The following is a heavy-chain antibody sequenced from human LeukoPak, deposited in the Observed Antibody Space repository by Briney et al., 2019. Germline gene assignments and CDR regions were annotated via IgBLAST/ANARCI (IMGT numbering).Heavy chain of an antibody. CDR1: GYSFIYYW. J-gene: IGHJ4*02. D-gene: IGHD2-21*02. CDR3: ARQDGDSAYYFDY. CDR2: TYPGDSDT. V-gene: IGHV5-51*01. Sequence: GESLKISCKGSGYSFIYYWIGWVRQMPGKGLEWMGITYPGDSDTRYSPSFQGQVTISADKSLSTAYLQWNSLKASDTAMYYCARQDGDSAYYFDYWGQGTLVTVSA.